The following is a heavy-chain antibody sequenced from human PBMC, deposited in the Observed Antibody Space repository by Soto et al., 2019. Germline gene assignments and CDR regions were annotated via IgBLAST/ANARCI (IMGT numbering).Heavy chain of an antibody. J-gene: IGHJ4*02. V-gene: IGHV3-23*01. D-gene: IGHD3-10*02. CDR1: GFSFGTYA. Sequence: GGSLRLSCAASGFSFGTYAMSWVRQAPGKGLEWVSAISGSAGSTYYADSVKGRFTISRDNSKNTLYLQMSSLIVEDTVVYYCAKDSVPGPGLYVGAYYSAFHYWGQGTLVTVSS. CDR3: AKDSVPGPGLYVGAYYSAFHY. CDR2: ISGSAGST.